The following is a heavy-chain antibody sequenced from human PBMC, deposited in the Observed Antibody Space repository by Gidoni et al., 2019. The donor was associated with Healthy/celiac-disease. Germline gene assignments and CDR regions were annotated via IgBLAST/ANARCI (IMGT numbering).Heavy chain of an antibody. Sequence: VQLVESGGGVVQPGRSLRLSCAASGFTFSSYGMHWVRQAPGKGLEWVAVIWYDGSNKYYADSVKGRFTISRDNSKNTLYLQMNSLRAEDTAVYYCAREGPSYYDILTGDYGMDVWGQGTTVTVSS. CDR3: AREGPSYYDILTGDYGMDV. V-gene: IGHV3-33*01. CDR1: GFTFSSYG. J-gene: IGHJ6*02. D-gene: IGHD3-9*01. CDR2: IWYDGSNK.